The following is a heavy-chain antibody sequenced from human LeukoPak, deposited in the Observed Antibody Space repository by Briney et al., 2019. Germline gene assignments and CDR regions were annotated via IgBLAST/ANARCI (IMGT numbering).Heavy chain of an antibody. J-gene: IGHJ5*02. CDR3: ARHYGP. Sequence: IXXXPGKGLEWIGSIYHSGSTYYNPSLKSRVTISVDTSRNQSSLNLSSVTAADTAVYYCARHYGPWGQGTLVAVSS. V-gene: IGHV4-39*01. D-gene: IGHD4-17*01. CDR2: IYHSGST.